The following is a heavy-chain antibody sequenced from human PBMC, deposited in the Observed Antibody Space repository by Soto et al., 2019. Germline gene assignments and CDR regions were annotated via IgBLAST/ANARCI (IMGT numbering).Heavy chain of an antibody. CDR2: IYYSGST. D-gene: IGHD6-6*01. CDR3: ARDQVHSSSPYYYYYYMYI. CDR1: GGSISSYY. J-gene: IGHJ6*03. Sequence: PSETLSLTCTVSGGSISSYYWSWIRQPPGKGLEWIGYIYYSGSTNYNPSLKSRVTISVDTSKNQFSLKLSSVTAADTAVYYCARDQVHSSSPYYYYYYMYIWGKGTTVTVSS. V-gene: IGHV4-59*01.